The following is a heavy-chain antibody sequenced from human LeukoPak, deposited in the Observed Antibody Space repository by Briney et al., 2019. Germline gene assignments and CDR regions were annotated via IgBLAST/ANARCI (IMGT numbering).Heavy chain of an antibody. V-gene: IGHV1-69*04. D-gene: IGHD5-18*01. CDR2: IIPVLNIT. Sequence: SVKVSCKTSGGTFSSSAITWVRQAPGQGLEWMGRIIPVLNITTYAQKFQGRVTITADTSPSTVYMELSSLRSEETAVYHRAKDQGLTAPPPFGLDICGEGTTVIVSS. J-gene: IGHJ6*04. CDR3: AKDQGLTAPPPFGLDI. CDR1: GGTFSSSA.